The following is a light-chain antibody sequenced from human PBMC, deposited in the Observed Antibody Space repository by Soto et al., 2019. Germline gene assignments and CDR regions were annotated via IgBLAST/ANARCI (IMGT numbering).Light chain of an antibody. CDR1: RSNIGSNY. Sequence: QSVLTQPPSASGTPGQRVSISCSGSRSNIGSNYVFWYQQLPGAAPKLLIYTNTQRPSGVPDRFSGSKSGTSASLAISGLRSEDEADYFCATWDVSLSGYVFGTATKLTVL. J-gene: IGLJ1*01. V-gene: IGLV1-47*02. CDR3: ATWDVSLSGYV. CDR2: TNT.